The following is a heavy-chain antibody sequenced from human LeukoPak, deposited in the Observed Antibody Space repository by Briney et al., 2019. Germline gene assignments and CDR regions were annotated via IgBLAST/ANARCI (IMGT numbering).Heavy chain of an antibody. CDR2: ISSSSSYI. CDR3: ARGFEAGYSSGWSFWFDP. CDR1: GFTFSSYS. Sequence: PGGSLRLSCAASGFTFSSYSMNWVRQAPGKGLEWVSSISSSSSYIYYADSVKGRFTISRDNAKNSLYLQMNSLRAEDTAVYYCARGFEAGYSSGWSFWFDPWGQGTLVTVSS. J-gene: IGHJ5*02. D-gene: IGHD6-19*01. V-gene: IGHV3-21*01.